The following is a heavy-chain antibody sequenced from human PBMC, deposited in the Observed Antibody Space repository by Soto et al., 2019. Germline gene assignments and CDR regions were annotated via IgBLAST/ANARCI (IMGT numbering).Heavy chain of an antibody. D-gene: IGHD5-12*01. Sequence: EVQLLESGGGLVQPGGSLRLSCAASGFTFSSYAMSWVRQAPGKGLEWVSAISGSGGSTYYADSVKGRFTISRDNSTNTLYLQKNSLRAEDTAVYYCAKDPRPSTWLRLLVDAFDIWGRGTMVTVSS. CDR1: GFTFSSYA. CDR2: ISGSGGST. J-gene: IGHJ3*02. V-gene: IGHV3-23*01. CDR3: AKDPRPSTWLRLLVDAFDI.